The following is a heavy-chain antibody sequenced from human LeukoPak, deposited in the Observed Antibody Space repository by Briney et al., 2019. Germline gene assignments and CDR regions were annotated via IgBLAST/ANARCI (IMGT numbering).Heavy chain of an antibody. D-gene: IGHD7-27*01. V-gene: IGHV1-8*01. CDR2: MNPNSGNT. J-gene: IGHJ4*02. Sequence: ASVKVSCKASGYTFTSYDINWVRQATGQGLEWMGWMNPNSGNTGYAQKFQGRVTMTRNTSISTAYMELSSLRSEDTAVYYCASNPPKTGDFNYWGLGTLVTVSS. CDR3: ASNPPKTGDFNY. CDR1: GYTFTSYD.